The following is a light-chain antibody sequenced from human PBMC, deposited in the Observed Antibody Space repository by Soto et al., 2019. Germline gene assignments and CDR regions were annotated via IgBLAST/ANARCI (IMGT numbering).Light chain of an antibody. V-gene: IGKV1-5*03. Sequence: DIQMTQSPSTLSASVGDRVTITCRASQSISSWMAWYQQKPGKDPKLLIYKASSLESGVPSRFSGSGSGTEFTPTISSMQPADFATYYCQQYNSYWGTFGQGTKVEIK. J-gene: IGKJ1*01. CDR3: QQYNSYWGT. CDR1: QSISSW. CDR2: KAS.